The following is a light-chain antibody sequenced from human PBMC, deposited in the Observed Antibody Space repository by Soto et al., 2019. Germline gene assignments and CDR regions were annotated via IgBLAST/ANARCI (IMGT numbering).Light chain of an antibody. CDR2: GAS. CDR3: QHYGSSPPYT. V-gene: IGKV3-20*01. CDR1: QSVSSSY. J-gene: IGKJ2*01. Sequence: EIVLTQSPGTLSLSPGERATLSCRASQSVSSSYLAWYQQKPGQAPRLLIYGASSRATGIPDRFSGSGSGTDFTFTISRLEPEDFAEYYCQHYGSSPPYTFGQGTKLEIK.